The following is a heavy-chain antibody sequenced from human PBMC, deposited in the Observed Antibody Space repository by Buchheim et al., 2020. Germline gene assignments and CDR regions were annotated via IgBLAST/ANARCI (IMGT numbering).Heavy chain of an antibody. CDR3: ARDRGGNSPEF. CDR1: GGSISSRDYY. D-gene: IGHD4-23*01. J-gene: IGHJ1*01. Sequence: QVQLQESGPGLVKPSQTLSLTCTVSGGSISSRDYYWSWIREPPGKGLGWIACISYSGNTYYNLSLKSRVTLSVDTSKNQFSLNLNSVTAADTAVYYCARDRGGNSPEFWGQG. CDR2: ISYSGNT. V-gene: IGHV4-30-4*01.